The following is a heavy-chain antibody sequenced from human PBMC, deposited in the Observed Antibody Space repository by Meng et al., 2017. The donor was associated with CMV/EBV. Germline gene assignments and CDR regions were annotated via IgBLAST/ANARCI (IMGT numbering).Heavy chain of an antibody. V-gene: IGHV3-30*02. CDR1: GFTFNSYA. CDR2: IRYDGSNK. CDR3: AKDQAAANYFDY. Sequence: GGSLRLSCAASGFTFNSYAMHWVRQAPGKGLEWVAFIRYDGSNKYYADSVKGRFTISRDNSKNTLYLQMNSLRAEDTAVYYCAKDQAAANYFDYWGQGTLVTVSS. D-gene: IGHD6-13*01. J-gene: IGHJ4*02.